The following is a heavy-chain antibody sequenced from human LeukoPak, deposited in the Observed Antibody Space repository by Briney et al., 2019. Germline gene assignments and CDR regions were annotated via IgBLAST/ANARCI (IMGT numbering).Heavy chain of an antibody. V-gene: IGHV3-7*01. CDR3: ARDSSGYQ. CDR1: GFTLSTYW. Sequence: GGSLRLSCAASGFTLSTYWMSRVRQARGKGLEWVANIKEDGSEKYYGDSVKGRFTISRDNAKNSLYLEMNSLRVEDTAVYYCARDSSGYQWGQGTLVTVSS. J-gene: IGHJ4*02. D-gene: IGHD3-22*01. CDR2: IKEDGSEK.